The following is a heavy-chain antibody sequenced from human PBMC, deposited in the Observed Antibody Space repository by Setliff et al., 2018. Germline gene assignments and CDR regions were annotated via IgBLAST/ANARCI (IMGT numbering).Heavy chain of an antibody. J-gene: IGHJ4*01. CDR1: ESTFSSFG. CDR2: IRYDGSYE. CDR3: AKASLAYSFGYYFDS. D-gene: IGHD5-18*01. V-gene: IGHV3-30*02. Sequence: LRLSCTASESTFSSFGMHWVRQAPGKGLEWVGFIRYDGSYEYYADSVQGRFTISRDNSKNTLFLHMNNLRPEGTALYYCAKASLAYSFGYYFDSWGQGALVTVSS.